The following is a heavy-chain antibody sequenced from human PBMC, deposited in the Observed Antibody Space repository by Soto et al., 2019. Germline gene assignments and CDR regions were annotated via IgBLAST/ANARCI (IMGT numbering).Heavy chain of an antibody. CDR2: IIPIFGTA. CDR3: ARNYGPEMATPEYYYYYGMDV. D-gene: IGHD5-12*01. CDR1: GGTFSSYA. Sequence: GASVKVSCKASGGTFSSYAISWVRQAPGQGLEWMGGIIPIFGTANYAQKFQGRVTITADKSTSTAYMELSSLRSEDTAVYYCARNYGPEMATPEYYYYYGMDVWGQGTTVTVSS. V-gene: IGHV1-69*06. J-gene: IGHJ6*02.